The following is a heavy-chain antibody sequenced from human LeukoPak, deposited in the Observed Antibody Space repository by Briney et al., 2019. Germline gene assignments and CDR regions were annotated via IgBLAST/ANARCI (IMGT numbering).Heavy chain of an antibody. V-gene: IGHV1-18*01. CDR3: ARDIGAAAGTGSNP. CDR2: ISAYNGNT. Sequence: GASVTVSCKASGYTFTTYGISWVRQAPGHGLEWMGLISAYNGNTNYAQKLQGRVTITADESTSTAYMELSSLRSEDTAVYYCARDIGAAAGTGSNPWGQGTLVTVSS. J-gene: IGHJ5*02. CDR1: GYTFTTYG. D-gene: IGHD6-13*01.